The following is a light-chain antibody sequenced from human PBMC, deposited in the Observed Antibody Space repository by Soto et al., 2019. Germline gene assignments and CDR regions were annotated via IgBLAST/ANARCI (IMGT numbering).Light chain of an antibody. Sequence: EIVLTQSPATLSLSPGERSTVSCRASQSVSSYLAWYQQKPGQAPRLLIYDASNRATGIPARFSGSGSGTDFTLTISILEPGDFAVYYRQQRSKITFGQGTRLEIK. CDR1: QSVSSY. CDR2: DAS. V-gene: IGKV3-11*01. CDR3: QQRSKIT. J-gene: IGKJ5*01.